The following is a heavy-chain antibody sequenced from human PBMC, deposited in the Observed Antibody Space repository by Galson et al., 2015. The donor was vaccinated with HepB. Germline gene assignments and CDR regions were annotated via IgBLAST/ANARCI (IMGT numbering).Heavy chain of an antibody. J-gene: IGHJ4*02. CDR1: RFTFSSYG. Sequence: LRLSCAASRFTFSSYGMHWVRQAPGKGLEWVGGIWYDGSNKYYADSVKGRFTISRDNSKNTLYLQMNSLKAEDTAVYYCARDGERGDYIWGSYRPGGYYFDYWGQGTLVTVSS. V-gene: IGHV3-33*01. CDR2: IWYDGSNK. D-gene: IGHD3-16*02. CDR3: ARDGERGDYIWGSYRPGGYYFDY.